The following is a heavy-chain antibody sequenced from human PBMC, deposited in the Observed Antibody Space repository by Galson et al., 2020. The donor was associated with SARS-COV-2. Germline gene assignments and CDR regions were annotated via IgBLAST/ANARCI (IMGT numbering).Heavy chain of an antibody. Sequence: ETSETLSLTCAVSIGSMTSHYWSWIRQAPGKGLEWIGYISYDGSTTYNPSLKSRVTISIDTSKNQFSLRLTSVTAADTALYYCAKLAEGRRSSEDYWGQGTRVTVSA. CDR2: ISYDGST. V-gene: IGHV4-59*08. CDR3: AKLAEGRRSSEDY. CDR1: IGSMTSHY. J-gene: IGHJ4*02. D-gene: IGHD1-26*01.